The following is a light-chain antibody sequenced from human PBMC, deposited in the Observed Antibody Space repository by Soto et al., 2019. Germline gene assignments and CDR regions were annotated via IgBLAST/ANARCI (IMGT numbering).Light chain of an antibody. CDR1: QSISWK. J-gene: IGKJ1*01. CDR2: AAS. V-gene: IGKV1-39*01. CDR3: QQSFRRWT. Sequence: DIQMTQSPSFLSASVGDRITITCRASQSISWKLNWYQQRPGKAPKLLIYAASSLQSGVPSRFSGSGSGTGFTLTISSLQPEDFATYYCQQSFRRWTFGQGTKVEIK.